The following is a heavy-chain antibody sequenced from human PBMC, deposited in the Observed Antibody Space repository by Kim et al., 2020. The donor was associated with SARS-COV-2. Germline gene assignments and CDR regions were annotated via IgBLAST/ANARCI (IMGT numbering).Heavy chain of an antibody. Sequence: TLSLTCTVSGGSISSGSYYWSWIRQPAGKGLEWIGRIYTSGSTNYNPSLKSRVTISVDTSKNQFSLKLSSVTAADTAVYYCARANYSNYFYYYYGMDVWGQGTTVTVSS. CDR3: ARANYSNYFYYYYGMDV. D-gene: IGHD4-4*01. CDR2: IYTSGST. V-gene: IGHV4-61*02. CDR1: GGSISSGSYY. J-gene: IGHJ6*02.